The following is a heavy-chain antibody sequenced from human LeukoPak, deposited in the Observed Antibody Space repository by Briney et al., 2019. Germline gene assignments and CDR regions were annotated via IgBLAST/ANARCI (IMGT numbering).Heavy chain of an antibody. CDR2: IIPIIGTG. J-gene: IGHJ4*02. Sequence: RASVKVSFKASGGTFSSYAISWVRQAPGQGLEWMGRIIPIIGTGNYAQKFQGRVTITADKSTNTAYMELTSVTSEDTAVYYCARGHDSSGHRAAFWGQGTRVTVSS. D-gene: IGHD3-22*01. CDR1: GGTFSSYA. CDR3: ARGHDSSGHRAAF. V-gene: IGHV1-69*04.